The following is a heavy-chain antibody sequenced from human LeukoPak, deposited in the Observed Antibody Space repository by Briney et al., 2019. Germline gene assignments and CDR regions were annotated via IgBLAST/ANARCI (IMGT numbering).Heavy chain of an antibody. Sequence: SETLSLTCTVSGYSISSGYYWGWIRQPPGKGLEWIGSIYHSGSTYYNPSLKSRVTISVDTSKNQFSLKLSSVTAADTAVYYCARRGLRHYYYYMDVWGKGTTVTISS. CDR3: ARRGLRHYYYYMDV. CDR2: IYHSGST. J-gene: IGHJ6*03. CDR1: GYSISSGYY. D-gene: IGHD1-26*01. V-gene: IGHV4-38-2*02.